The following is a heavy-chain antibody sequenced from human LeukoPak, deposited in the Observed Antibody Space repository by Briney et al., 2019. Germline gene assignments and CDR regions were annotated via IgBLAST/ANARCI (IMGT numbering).Heavy chain of an antibody. V-gene: IGHV1-24*01. CDR3: ATTPSSSFPFDY. J-gene: IGHJ4*02. CDR2: FDPEDGET. D-gene: IGHD6-13*01. Sequence: ASVKVSCKVSGYTLTELSMHWVRQAPGKGLEWMGGFDPEDGETIYAQKFQGRVTMTEDTSTDTAYMELSSLRSEDTAVYYCATTPSSSFPFDYWGQGTLVTVSS. CDR1: GYTLTELS.